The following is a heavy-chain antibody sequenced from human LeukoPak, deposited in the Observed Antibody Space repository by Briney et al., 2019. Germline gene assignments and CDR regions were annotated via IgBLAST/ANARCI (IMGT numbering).Heavy chain of an antibody. Sequence: SVKVSCKASGFTFTSSAMQWVRQARGQRLEWIGWIVVGSGNTNYAQKFQERVTITRDMSTSTAYMELSSLRSEDTAVYYCAAGSIAVAGPPVYWGQGTLVTVSP. CDR3: AAGSIAVAGPPVY. CDR1: GFTFTSSA. CDR2: IVVGSGNT. V-gene: IGHV1-58*02. D-gene: IGHD6-19*01. J-gene: IGHJ4*02.